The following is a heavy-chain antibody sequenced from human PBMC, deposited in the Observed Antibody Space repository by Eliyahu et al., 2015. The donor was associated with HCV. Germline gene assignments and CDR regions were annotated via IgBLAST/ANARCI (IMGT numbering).Heavy chain of an antibody. Sequence: QLQLQESGPGLVKPSETLSLTCTVSGGSVSSSSYYWGWIRQPPGKGLEWIGSIYYSGITYYNPSLESRVTMSVDTSKNQFSLKLSSVTAADTAVYHCARPGRPHYAAYYFDFWGQGTLVTVSS. J-gene: IGHJ4*02. V-gene: IGHV4-39*01. D-gene: IGHD3-16*01. CDR3: ARPGRPHYAAYYFDF. CDR2: IYYSGIT. CDR1: GGSVSSSSYY.